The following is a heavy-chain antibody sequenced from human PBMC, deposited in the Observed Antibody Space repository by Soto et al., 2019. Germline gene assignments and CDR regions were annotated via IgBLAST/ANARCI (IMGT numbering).Heavy chain of an antibody. D-gene: IGHD3-10*01. CDR2: IYNSGST. V-gene: IGHV4-59*08. Sequence: QVQLQESVPGLVKPSETLSLTCTVSGGSISSYYWTWIRQPPGKGLEWIGFIYNSGSTHYNPSLRSRVTISVDTSKNQFSLKLRSVTAADTAVYYCASMGYHYGSGSYPLDYWGQGTLVTVSS. CDR3: ASMGYHYGSGSYPLDY. CDR1: GGSISSYY. J-gene: IGHJ4*02.